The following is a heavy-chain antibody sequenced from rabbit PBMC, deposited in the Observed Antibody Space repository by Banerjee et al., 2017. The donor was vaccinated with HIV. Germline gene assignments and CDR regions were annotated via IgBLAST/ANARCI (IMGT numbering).Heavy chain of an antibody. Sequence: QEQLEESGGDLVKPEGSLTLTCTASGFSFSSSYYMNWVRQAPGKGLEWIGYIDPVVGTTYYASWVNGRFTISRENTQKTLYLQLNSLTASDTATYFCARDLSYTDYGDSYYFDLWGQGTLVTVS. D-gene: IGHD2-1*01. J-gene: IGHJ4*01. CDR1: GFSFSSSYY. V-gene: IGHV1S45*01. CDR3: ARDLSYTDYGDSYYFDL. CDR2: IDPVVGTT.